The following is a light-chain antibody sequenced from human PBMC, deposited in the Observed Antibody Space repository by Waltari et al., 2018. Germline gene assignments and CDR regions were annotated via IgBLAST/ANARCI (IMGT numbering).Light chain of an antibody. Sequence: EIVMTQSPATVSVSPGERATLPCRASRSVSRKLAWYQQKPGQAPRLLFYGESTRATGIPARFSGSGSGTEYTLTISSLQSEDFAVYYCQQYDNWPLTFGGGTKVEIK. CDR2: GES. V-gene: IGKV3-15*01. CDR1: RSVSRK. J-gene: IGKJ4*01. CDR3: QQYDNWPLT.